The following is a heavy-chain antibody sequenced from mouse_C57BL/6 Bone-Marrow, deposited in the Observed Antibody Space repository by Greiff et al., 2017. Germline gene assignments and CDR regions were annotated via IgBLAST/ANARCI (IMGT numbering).Heavy chain of an antibody. D-gene: IGHD1-1*01. J-gene: IGHJ2*01. CDR1: GFNIKDDY. CDR3: TNYYGSSYQYFDY. V-gene: IGHV14-4*01. CDR2: IDPENGDT. Sequence: VQLQQSGAELVRPGASVKLSCTASGFNIKDDYMHWVKQRPEQGLEWIGWIDPENGDTEYASKFQGKATITADTSSNTAYLQLSSLTSEDTAVYYCTNYYGSSYQYFDYWGQGTTLTVSS.